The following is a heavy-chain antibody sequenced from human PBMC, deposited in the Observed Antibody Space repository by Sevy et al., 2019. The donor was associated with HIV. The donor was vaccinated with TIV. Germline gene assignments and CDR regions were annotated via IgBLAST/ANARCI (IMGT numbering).Heavy chain of an antibody. Sequence: GESLKISCKGSGYSFTSHWIGWVRHMPGKGLEWMGIIYPDDSDTRYSPSFECQVTFSADKSISTAYLQWSSLKASDTAMYYCATSRSGYFDISGYYIYWGQGTLVTVSS. V-gene: IGHV5-51*01. CDR2: IYPDDSDT. CDR3: ATSRSGYFDISGYYIY. D-gene: IGHD3-22*01. J-gene: IGHJ4*02. CDR1: GYSFTSHW.